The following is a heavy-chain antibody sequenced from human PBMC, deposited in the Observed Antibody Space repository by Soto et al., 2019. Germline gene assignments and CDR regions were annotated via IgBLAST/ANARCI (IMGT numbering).Heavy chain of an antibody. CDR2: IIPMFDTT. CDR1: GGSFSSDA. J-gene: IGHJ4*02. Sequence: QVHLVQSGAEVKEPGSSVKVSCKASGGSFSSDAITWVRQAPGQGLEWIGEIIPMFDTTNYAPEFQGRVTITADTVTTTVYMEVSSLTSDDTAVYYCAREVVTETTLGYFDFWGQGALVTVSS. D-gene: IGHD2-21*02. CDR3: AREVVTETTLGYFDF. V-gene: IGHV1-69*06.